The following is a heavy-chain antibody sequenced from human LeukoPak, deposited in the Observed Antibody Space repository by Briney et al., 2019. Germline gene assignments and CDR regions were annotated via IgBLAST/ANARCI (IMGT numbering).Heavy chain of an antibody. CDR1: GYTFTGYY. Sequence: ASVKVSCKASGYTFTGYYIHWVRQAPGQGLEWMGWIDPNTGDSNYVQKFQGRVTMTRDTSISTAYMELRSLRSDDTAVYYCARDRKSGIAVAGLDPWGQGTLVTVSS. J-gene: IGHJ5*02. V-gene: IGHV1-2*02. CDR2: IDPNTGDS. CDR3: ARDRKSGIAVAGLDP. D-gene: IGHD6-19*01.